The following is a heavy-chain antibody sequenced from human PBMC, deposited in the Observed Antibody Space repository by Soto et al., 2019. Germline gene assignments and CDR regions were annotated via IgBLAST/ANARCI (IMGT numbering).Heavy chain of an antibody. D-gene: IGHD3-3*01. CDR3: ARGYYDFWSGYPTTFDY. J-gene: IGHJ4*02. CDR1: GFTFSSYG. Sequence: GGSLRLSCAASGFTFSSYGMHWVRQAPGKGLEWVAVIWYDGSNKYYADSVKGRFTISRDNSKNTLYLQMNSLRAEDTAVYYCARGYYDFWSGYPTTFDYWGQGTLVTVPS. V-gene: IGHV3-33*01. CDR2: IWYDGSNK.